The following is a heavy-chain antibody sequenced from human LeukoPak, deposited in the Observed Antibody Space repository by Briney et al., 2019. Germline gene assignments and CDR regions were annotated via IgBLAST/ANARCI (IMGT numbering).Heavy chain of an antibody. CDR2: IYYSGST. Sequence: SETLSLTCAVYGGSFSGYYWSWIRQPPGKGLEWIGYIYYSGSTYYNPSLKSRVTISLDTSKNQFSLKLSSVTAADTAVYYCAGSREGGGDAFDIWGQGTMVTVSS. CDR3: AGSREGGGDAFDI. V-gene: IGHV4-59*12. CDR1: GGSFSGYY. J-gene: IGHJ3*02. D-gene: IGHD1-26*01.